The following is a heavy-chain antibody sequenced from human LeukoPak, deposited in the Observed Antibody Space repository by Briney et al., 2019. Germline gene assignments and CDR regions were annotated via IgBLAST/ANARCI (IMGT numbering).Heavy chain of an antibody. CDR1: GFIFSNYW. Sequence: GGSLRLSFAASGFIFSNYWTAWVRQGPGEGPEWVANINQRGSEKYYVDSVRGRFTISRDKAKNSLDLRMNSLSVEDTAIYYCARLVVPPGNRGWYYEHWGQGTLVTVSS. V-gene: IGHV3-7*03. CDR2: INQRGSEK. CDR3: ARLVVPPGNRGWYYEH. J-gene: IGHJ4*02. D-gene: IGHD2-2*01.